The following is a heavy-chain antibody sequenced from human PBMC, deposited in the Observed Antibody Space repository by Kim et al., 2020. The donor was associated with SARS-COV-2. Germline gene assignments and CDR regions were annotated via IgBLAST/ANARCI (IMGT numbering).Heavy chain of an antibody. CDR3: ARQRVAGTDWASAFDI. CDR2: ISAYNGNT. V-gene: IGHV1-18*01. Sequence: ASVKVSCKASGYTFTSYGISWVRQAPGQGLEWMGWISAYNGNTNYAQKLQGRVTMTTDTSTSTAYMELRSLRSDDTAVYYCARQRVAGTDWASAFDIWGQGTMVTVSS. D-gene: IGHD6-19*01. J-gene: IGHJ3*02. CDR1: GYTFTSYG.